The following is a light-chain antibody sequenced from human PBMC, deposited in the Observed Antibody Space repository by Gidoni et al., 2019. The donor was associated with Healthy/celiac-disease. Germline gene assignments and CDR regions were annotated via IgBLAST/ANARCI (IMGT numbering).Light chain of an antibody. J-gene: IGKJ4*01. CDR1: QGISSY. CDR3: QQLNSYPLT. CDR2: ATS. Sequence: DIQLTQSPSFLSASVGDRVTITCRASQGISSYLAWYQQKPGKAPKLLIYATSTLQSGVPSRFNGSGSGTEFTLTISSLQPEDFATYYCQQLNSYPLTFXGGTKVEIK. V-gene: IGKV1-9*01.